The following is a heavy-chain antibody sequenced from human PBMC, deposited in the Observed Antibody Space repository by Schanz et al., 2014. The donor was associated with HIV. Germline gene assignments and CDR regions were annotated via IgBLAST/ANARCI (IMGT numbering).Heavy chain of an antibody. D-gene: IGHD6-19*01. Sequence: QVQLVESGGGVVQPGRSLRLSCAASGFTFSSHGMHWVRQAPGKGLEWVAVIPYDGSNKYYADSVKGRFTISRDNSKNTLYLQMNSLRAEDTAVYFCARGSWYSGDWYDDLYYYDVDVWGQGTTVTVSS. CDR1: GFTFSSHG. J-gene: IGHJ6*02. CDR3: ARGSWYSGDWYDDLYYYDVDV. CDR2: IPYDGSNK. V-gene: IGHV3-30*03.